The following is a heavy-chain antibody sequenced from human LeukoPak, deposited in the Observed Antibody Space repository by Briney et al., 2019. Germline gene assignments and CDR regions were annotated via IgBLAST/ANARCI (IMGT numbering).Heavy chain of an antibody. V-gene: IGHV3-9*01. D-gene: IGHD1-14*01. CDR3: AKDTGPGPTAVFDY. CDR2: ISWNSGSI. CDR1: GFTFDDYA. Sequence: GGSLRLSCAASGFTFDDYAMHWVRQAPGKGLEWVSGISWNSGSIGYADSVKGRFTISRDNAKNSLYLQMNSLRAEDTALYYCAKDTGPGPTAVFDYWGQGTLVTVSS. J-gene: IGHJ4*02.